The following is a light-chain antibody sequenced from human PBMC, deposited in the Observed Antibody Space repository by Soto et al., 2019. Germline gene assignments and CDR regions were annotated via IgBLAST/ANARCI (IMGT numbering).Light chain of an antibody. J-gene: IGKJ5*01. CDR2: DAS. CDR1: QSIRSGR. CDR3: QQYDVLQIT. Sequence: IVLTQSPDTLSLSPGERATLSCRASQSIRSGRLAWYQQKPGQAPRLVMFDASFRATGFPQRFSGSGSGTDFTLTITRLEPEDFAVYYCQQYDVLQITFGLGTRLEIK. V-gene: IGKV3-20*01.